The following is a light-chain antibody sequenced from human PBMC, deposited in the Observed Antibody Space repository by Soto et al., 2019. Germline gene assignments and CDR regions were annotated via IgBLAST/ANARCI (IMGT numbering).Light chain of an antibody. J-gene: IGKJ4*01. CDR1: QSVSSS. CDR3: QQYNNWPPLT. CDR2: GAS. V-gene: IGKV3-15*01. Sequence: EIVMTQSPATLSVSPGERATLSCRASQSVSSSLAWYQQKPGQAPSLLIYGASTRATGIPARFSGSGSGTEFTLTISGLQSEDFAVYYCQQYNNWPPLTFGGGTKVDIK.